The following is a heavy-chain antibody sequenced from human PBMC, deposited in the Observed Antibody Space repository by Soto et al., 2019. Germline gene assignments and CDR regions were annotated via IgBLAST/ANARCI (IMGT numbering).Heavy chain of an antibody. J-gene: IGHJ6*02. CDR3: AILREGDTAMVTVYYYYGMDV. CDR1: GYSFTSYW. CDR2: IDPSDSYT. V-gene: IGHV5-10-1*01. D-gene: IGHD5-18*01. Sequence: GESLKISCKGAGYSFTSYWISWVRQMPGKGLEWMGRIDPSDSYTNYSPSFQGHVTISADKSISTAYLQWSSLKASDTAMYYCAILREGDTAMVTVYYYYGMDVWGQGTTVTVSS.